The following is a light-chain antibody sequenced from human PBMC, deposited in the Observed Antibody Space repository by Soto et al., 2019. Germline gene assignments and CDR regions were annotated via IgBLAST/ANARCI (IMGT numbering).Light chain of an antibody. CDR2: GAS. V-gene: IGKV3-15*01. J-gene: IGKJ1*01. CDR1: KSIKAH. Sequence: EVVMTQSPATLSVPPGEGVTLSCRASKSIKAHLAWYQQKPGQAPRLLIHGASTRATGIPARFSGSGFGTEFILTISSLQSEDFAVYYCQQYNTWLWTFGQGTKVEIQ. CDR3: QQYNTWLWT.